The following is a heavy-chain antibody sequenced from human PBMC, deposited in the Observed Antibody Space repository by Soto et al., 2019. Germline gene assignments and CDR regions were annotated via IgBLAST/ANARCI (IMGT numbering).Heavy chain of an antibody. J-gene: IGHJ5*02. CDR2: INPNSGGT. Sequence: ASVKVSCKASGYTFTGYYMHWVRQAPGQGLEWMGWINPNSGGTNYAQKFQGWVTMTRDTSVSTAYMELSRLRSDDTAVYYCARELGGSPNRFDPWGQGTLVTVSS. CDR1: GYTFTGYY. V-gene: IGHV1-2*04. D-gene: IGHD1-26*01. CDR3: ARELGGSPNRFDP.